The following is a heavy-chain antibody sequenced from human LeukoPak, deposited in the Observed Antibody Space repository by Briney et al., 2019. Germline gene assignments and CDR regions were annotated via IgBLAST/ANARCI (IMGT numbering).Heavy chain of an antibody. D-gene: IGHD6-13*01. CDR3: ARDMIAAAGH. CDR2: MKQDGSEK. Sequence: PGGSLRLSCAASEFTFSSYWMSWVRQAAGKGLEWVANMKQDGSEKYYVDSVKGRFTISRDNAKNSLYLQMNSLRAEDTAVYYCARDMIAAAGHWGQGALVTVSS. CDR1: EFTFSSYW. J-gene: IGHJ4*02. V-gene: IGHV3-7*01.